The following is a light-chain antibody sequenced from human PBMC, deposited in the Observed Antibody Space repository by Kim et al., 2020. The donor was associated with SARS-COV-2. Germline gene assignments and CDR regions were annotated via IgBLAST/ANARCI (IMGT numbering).Light chain of an antibody. V-gene: IGKV3-20*01. CDR3: HQYGSSPPYT. CDR1: QSVGSSY. CDR2: AAS. J-gene: IGKJ2*01. Sequence: EIVLTQSPGSLSLSPGERATLSCRASQSVGSSYLAWYQQIPGQAPRLLIYAASTRATGIPDRFSGSGSGTDVTLTISRLEPEDSAVYYCHQYGSSPPYTFGQGTKLEI.